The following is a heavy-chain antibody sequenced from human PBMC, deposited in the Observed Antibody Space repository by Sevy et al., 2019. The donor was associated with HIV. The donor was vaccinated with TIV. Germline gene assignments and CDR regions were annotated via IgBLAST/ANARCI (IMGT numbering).Heavy chain of an antibody. CDR3: ARVAVSYCTNDCYHRFDY. V-gene: IGHV3-30-3*01. D-gene: IGHD2-8*01. J-gene: IGHJ4*02. Sequence: GGSLRLSCAVSGFSFSHYAFHWVRQAPGKGLEWVSLISYDGTYKYYADSVKGRFTISRDNSKITLYLQMNNLRGNGTAVYYCARVAVSYCTNDCYHRFDYWGPGALVTVSS. CDR1: GFSFSHYA. CDR2: ISYDGTYK.